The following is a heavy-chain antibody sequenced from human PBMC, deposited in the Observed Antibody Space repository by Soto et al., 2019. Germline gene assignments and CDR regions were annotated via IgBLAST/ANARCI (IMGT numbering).Heavy chain of an antibody. CDR3: ARAHYGDYGYGMDV. J-gene: IGHJ6*02. D-gene: IGHD4-17*01. CDR2: IYHSGYT. Sequence: QLQLQESGSGLVKPSQTLSLTCAVSGGSISSGGYSWSWIRQPPGKGLEWIGYIYHSGYTYYNPSLKSRVTISVDRSKNQFSLKLSSVTAAYTAVYYCARAHYGDYGYGMDVGGQGTTVTVSS. CDR1: GGSISSGGYS. V-gene: IGHV4-30-2*01.